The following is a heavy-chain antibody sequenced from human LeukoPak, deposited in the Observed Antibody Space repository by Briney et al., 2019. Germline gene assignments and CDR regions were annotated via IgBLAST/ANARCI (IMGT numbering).Heavy chain of an antibody. CDR3: ARLNIVGYYDSSGYYT. V-gene: IGHV1-18*01. D-gene: IGHD3-22*01. CDR1: GYTFTNYG. CDR2: ISAYNGNT. Sequence: ASVKVSCKASGYTFTNYGISWVRQAPGQGLEWMGWISAYNGNTNYAQKVQDRVTMTTDTSTSTAYMELRSLRSDDTAVYYCARLNIVGYYDSSGYYTWSQGTLVTVSS. J-gene: IGHJ5*02.